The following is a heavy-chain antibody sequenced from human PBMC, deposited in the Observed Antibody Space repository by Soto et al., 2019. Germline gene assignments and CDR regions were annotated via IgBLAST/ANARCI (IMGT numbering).Heavy chain of an antibody. J-gene: IGHJ4*02. Sequence: SDTLSLTCTVSGGSISSSSYYWGWIRQPPGKGLEWIGSIYYSGSTYYNPSLKSRVTISVDTSKNQFSLKLSSVTAADTAVYYCARGGVVVITTTFDYWGQGTLVTVSS. CDR2: IYYSGST. CDR3: ARGGVVVITTTFDY. D-gene: IGHD3-22*01. V-gene: IGHV4-39*01. CDR1: GGSISSSSYY.